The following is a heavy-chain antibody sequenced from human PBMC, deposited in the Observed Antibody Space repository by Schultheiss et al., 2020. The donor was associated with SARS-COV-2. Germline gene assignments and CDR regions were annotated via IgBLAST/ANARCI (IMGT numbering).Heavy chain of an antibody. Sequence: SETLSLTCTVSGGSISSYYWSWIRQPPGKGLEWIGYIYYSGSTNYNTSLKSRVTISVDTSKNQFSLKLSSVTAADTAVYYCARSPYDFWSGYYRYFDYWGQGTLVTVSS. D-gene: IGHD3-3*01. CDR1: GGSISSYY. J-gene: IGHJ4*02. CDR2: IYYSGST. CDR3: ARSPYDFWSGYYRYFDY. V-gene: IGHV4-59*01.